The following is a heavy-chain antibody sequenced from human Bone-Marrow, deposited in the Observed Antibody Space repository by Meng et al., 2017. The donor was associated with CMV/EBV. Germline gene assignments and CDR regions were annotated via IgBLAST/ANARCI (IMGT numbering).Heavy chain of an antibody. CDR1: GFTFDDYG. CDR2: INWNGGST. Sequence: GESLKISCAASGFTFDDYGMSWVRQAPGKGLEWVSGINWNGGSTGYADSVKGRFTISRDNAKNSLYLQMNSLRAEDTALYYCARTQYNWNDVALSNFDDWGQGTLVTVSS. CDR3: ARTQYNWNDVALSNFDD. J-gene: IGHJ4*02. D-gene: IGHD1-20*01. V-gene: IGHV3-20*04.